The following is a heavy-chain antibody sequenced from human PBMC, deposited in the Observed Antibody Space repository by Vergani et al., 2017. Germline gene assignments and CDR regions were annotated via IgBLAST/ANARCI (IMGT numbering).Heavy chain of an antibody. Sequence: EVQLVESGGGIVKPGGSLRLPCVASGFSFRNAWMNWVRRTPGKGLEWAGRIKSKFDRGTTDYAAAVKGRFTISRDDSKNTLFLQMNGLKTEDIGVYYCTTDPRYCGDGSCYWLRDHHYYGMDVWGQGTTVTVSS. J-gene: IGHJ6*02. CDR2: IKSKFDRGTT. CDR3: TTDPRYCGDGSCYWLRDHHYYGMDV. D-gene: IGHD2-21*01. CDR1: GFSFRNAW. V-gene: IGHV3-15*07.